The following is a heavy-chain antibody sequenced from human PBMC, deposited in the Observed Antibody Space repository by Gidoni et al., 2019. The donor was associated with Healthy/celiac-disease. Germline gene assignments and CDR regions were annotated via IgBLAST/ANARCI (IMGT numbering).Heavy chain of an antibody. Sequence: EVQLVASGGGLVQPGESLRRSCAASGFPFNRYTMNWVRQAPGKGLEWVSNISSTITTISYADSVKGRFTISRDNAKNSLYLQMNSLRGEDTALYYCARDQGGAFAIWGQVTMATVSS. CDR1: GFPFNRYT. J-gene: IGHJ3*02. V-gene: IGHV3-48*01. CDR3: ARDQGGAFAI. CDR2: ISSTITTI.